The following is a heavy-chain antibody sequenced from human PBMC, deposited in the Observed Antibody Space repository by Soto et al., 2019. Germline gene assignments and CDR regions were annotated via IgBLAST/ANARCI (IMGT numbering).Heavy chain of an antibody. CDR3: ARALVVAATPSGWFDP. V-gene: IGHV4-34*01. Sequence: QVQLQQWGAGLLKPSETLSLTCAVYGGSFSGYYWSWIRQPPGKGLEWIGEINHSGSTNYNPSLNSRVTIAVDTSKNQFSLKLSSVTAADTAVYYCARALVVAATPSGWFDPWGQGTLVTVSS. D-gene: IGHD2-15*01. CDR2: INHSGST. CDR1: GGSFSGYY. J-gene: IGHJ5*02.